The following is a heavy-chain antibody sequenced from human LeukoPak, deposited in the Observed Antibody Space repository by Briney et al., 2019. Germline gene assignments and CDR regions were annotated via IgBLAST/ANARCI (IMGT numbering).Heavy chain of an antibody. V-gene: IGHV3-23*01. D-gene: IGHD3-3*02. CDR3: ARSFSFYYYGMDV. CDR1: GFTFSSYA. CDR2: ISGSGGST. Sequence: GSLRLSCAASGFTFSSYAMSWVRQAPGKGLEWVSAISGSGGSTYYADSVKGRFTISRDNSKNTLYLQMNSLRAEDTAVYYCARSFSFYYYGMDVWGQGTTVTVSS. J-gene: IGHJ6*02.